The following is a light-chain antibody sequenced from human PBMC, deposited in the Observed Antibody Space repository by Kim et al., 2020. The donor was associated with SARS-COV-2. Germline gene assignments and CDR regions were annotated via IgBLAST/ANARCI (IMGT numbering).Light chain of an antibody. Sequence: SYELTQPPSVSVFPGQTASITCSGDKLGDKYASWYQQKSGQSPVLVIYQDNKRPSGIPERFSGSNSGNTATLTISGTQAMDKADYYCQAWDSSTYV. V-gene: IGLV3-1*01. CDR2: QDN. CDR1: KLGDKY. J-gene: IGLJ1*01. CDR3: QAWDSSTYV.